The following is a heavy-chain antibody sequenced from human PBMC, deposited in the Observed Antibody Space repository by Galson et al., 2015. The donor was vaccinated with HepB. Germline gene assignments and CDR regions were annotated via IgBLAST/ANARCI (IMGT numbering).Heavy chain of an antibody. CDR2: IIPIFGTA. CDR3: ARARDYYDGLDYYYGMDV. D-gene: IGHD3-22*01. V-gene: IGHV1-69*13. Sequence: SVKVSCKASGGTFSSYAISWVRQAPGQGLEWMGGIIPIFGTANYAQKFQGRVTITADESTSTAYMELSSLRSDDTAVYYCARARDYYDGLDYYYGMDVWGQGTTVTVPS. J-gene: IGHJ6*02. CDR1: GGTFSSYA.